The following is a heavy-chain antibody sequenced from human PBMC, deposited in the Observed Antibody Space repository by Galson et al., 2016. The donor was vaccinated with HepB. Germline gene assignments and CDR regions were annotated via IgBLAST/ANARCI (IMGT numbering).Heavy chain of an antibody. V-gene: IGHV3-21*01. CDR3: ARDRYQLLDNPNYYYGMDV. D-gene: IGHD2-2*01. CDR1: GFTFSSYS. Sequence: SLRLSCAASGFTFSSYSMNWVRQAPGKGLEWVASISRSTTYMYYANSVKGRFTISRDNAKNSLYLQMNSLRAEDTAVYYCARDRYQLLDNPNYYYGMDVWGQGTTVTVSS. J-gene: IGHJ6*02. CDR2: ISRSTTYM.